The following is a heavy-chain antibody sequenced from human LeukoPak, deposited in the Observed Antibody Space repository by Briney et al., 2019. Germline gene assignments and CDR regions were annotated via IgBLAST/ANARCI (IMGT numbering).Heavy chain of an antibody. D-gene: IGHD6-13*01. V-gene: IGHV4-30-2*01. CDR1: GGSISSGGYS. CDR3: ARDARSSSCGY. CDR2: IYHSGST. Sequence: ASQTLSLTCAVSGGSISSGGYSWSWIRQPPGKGLEWIGYIYHSGSTYYNPSLKSRVTISVDRSKNQFSLRLSSVTAEDTAVYYCARDARSSSCGYWGQGTLVTVSS. J-gene: IGHJ4*02.